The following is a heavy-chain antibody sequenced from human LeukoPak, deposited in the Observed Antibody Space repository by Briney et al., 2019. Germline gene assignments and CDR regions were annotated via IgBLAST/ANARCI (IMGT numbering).Heavy chain of an antibody. CDR1: GYTFSNYA. J-gene: IGHJ3*01. V-gene: IGHV1-18*01. D-gene: IGHD3-16*01. CDR3: AREDPGGAFDV. Sequence: ASVKVSCKASGYTFSNYAISWVRQAPGQGPEWMRWIGAYNGNPDYTQSLQGRVTMTTDTSTSTAYMKLRSLKSDDTAVYYCAREDPGGAFDVWGRGTMVTVS. CDR2: IGAYNGNP.